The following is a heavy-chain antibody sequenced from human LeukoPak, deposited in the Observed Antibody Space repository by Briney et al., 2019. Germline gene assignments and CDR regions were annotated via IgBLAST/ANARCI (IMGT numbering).Heavy chain of an antibody. D-gene: IGHD4-11*01. CDR1: GFTFSDYY. CDR3: GRDDDYLSLRYYYGMDV. V-gene: IGHV3-11*01. CDR2: ISSSGSTI. J-gene: IGHJ6*02. Sequence: PGGSLRLSCAASGFTFSDYYMSWIRQAPGKGLEWVSYISSSGSTIYYADSVKGRFTISRDNAKNSLYLQMNSLRAEDTAVYYCGRDDDYLSLRYYYGMDVWGQGTTVTVSS.